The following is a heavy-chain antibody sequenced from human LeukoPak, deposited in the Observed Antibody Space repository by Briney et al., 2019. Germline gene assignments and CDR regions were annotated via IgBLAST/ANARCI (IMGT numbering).Heavy chain of an antibody. V-gene: IGHV1-8*01. J-gene: IGHJ4*02. Sequence: ASVKVSCKASGYIFTSYDINWVRQATGQGLEWMGRMNPDSGNTGYAQKFQGRVTMTRDTSISTAYMELSSLRSEDTAIYYCVRGVNYYDRSNYSYPGYWGQGTLVTVSS. CDR3: VRGVNYYDRSNYSYPGY. CDR1: GYIFTSYD. D-gene: IGHD3-22*01. CDR2: MNPDSGNT.